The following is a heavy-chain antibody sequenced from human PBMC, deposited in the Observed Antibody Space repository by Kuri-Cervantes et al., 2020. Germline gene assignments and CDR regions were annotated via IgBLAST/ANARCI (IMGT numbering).Heavy chain of an antibody. CDR2: ISSSSSTI. CDR3: ARDRGRLDQIGDFYYYNMDV. D-gene: IGHD3-10*01. J-gene: IGHJ6*03. CDR1: GFTFSSYS. V-gene: IGHV3-48*01. Sequence: GESLKIPCAASGFTFSSYSMNWVRQAPGKGLEWVSYISSSSSTIYYADSVKGRFTISRDNAKNSLYLQMNSLRAEDTAVYYCARDRGRLDQIGDFYYYNMDVWGKGTTVTVSS.